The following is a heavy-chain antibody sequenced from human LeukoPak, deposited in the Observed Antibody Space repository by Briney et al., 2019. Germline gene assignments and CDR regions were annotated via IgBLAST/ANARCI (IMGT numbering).Heavy chain of an antibody. J-gene: IGHJ4*02. CDR3: ARGRPRWLQSEYYFDY. Sequence: PGGSLRLSCAASGFTFSSYWMSWVRQAPGKGLEWVANIKQDGSEKYYVDSVKGRFTISRDNAKNSLYLQMNSLRAEDTAVYYCARGRPRWLQSEYYFDYWGQGTLVTVSS. D-gene: IGHD5-24*01. V-gene: IGHV3-7*01. CDR2: IKQDGSEK. CDR1: GFTFSSYW.